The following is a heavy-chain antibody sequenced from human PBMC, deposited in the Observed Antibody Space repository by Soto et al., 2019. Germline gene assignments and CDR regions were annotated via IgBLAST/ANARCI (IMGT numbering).Heavy chain of an antibody. CDR1: GGSFSGYY. CDR2: INQSGST. CDR3: ARGVGRYFDWLFEGPHFDY. J-gene: IGHJ4*01. D-gene: IGHD3-9*01. Sequence: SETLSLTCAVYGGSFSGYYWSWIRQPPGKGLEWMGEINQSGSTNYNPSLKSRVTISVDTSKNQFSLKLSSVTAADTAVYYCARGVGRYFDWLFEGPHFDYWGPGTLVTVSS. V-gene: IGHV4-34*01.